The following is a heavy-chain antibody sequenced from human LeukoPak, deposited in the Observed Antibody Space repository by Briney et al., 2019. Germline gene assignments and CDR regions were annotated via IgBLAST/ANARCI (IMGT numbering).Heavy chain of an antibody. J-gene: IGHJ4*02. CDR2: IYSGGST. D-gene: IGHD6-19*01. Sequence: GGSLRLSCAASGFTVXSNYMSWVRQAPXXXXXWVSVIYSGGSTYYADSVKGRFTISRDNSKNTLYLQMNSLRAEDTAVYYCARDGPLAVAGLDYWGQGTLVTVSS. CDR1: GFTVXSNY. CDR3: ARDGPLAVAGLDY. V-gene: IGHV3-66*01.